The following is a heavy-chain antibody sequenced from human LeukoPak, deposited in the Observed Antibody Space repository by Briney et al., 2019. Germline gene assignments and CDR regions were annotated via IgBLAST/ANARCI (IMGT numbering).Heavy chain of an antibody. Sequence: SETLSLTCTVSGGSVSSGSYYWSWIRQPPGKGLEGIGYIYYSGSTNYNPSLKSRVTISVDTSKNQFSLKLSSVTAADTAVYYCARVLITMVRGVISYYYYGMDVWGKGTTVTVSS. D-gene: IGHD3-10*01. CDR3: ARVLITMVRGVISYYYYGMDV. J-gene: IGHJ6*04. CDR2: IYYSGST. V-gene: IGHV4-61*01. CDR1: GGSVSSGSYY.